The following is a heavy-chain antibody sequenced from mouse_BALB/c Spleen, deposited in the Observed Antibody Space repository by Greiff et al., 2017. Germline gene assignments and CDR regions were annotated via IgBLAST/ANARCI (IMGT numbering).Heavy chain of an antibody. J-gene: IGHJ4*01. Sequence: EVKLQESGPGLVKPSQSLSLTCSVTGYSITSGYYWNWIRQFPGNKLEWMGYISYDGSNNYNPSLKNRISITRDTSKNQFFLKLNSVTTEDTATYYCASRGPYAMDYWGQGTSVTVSS. CDR2: ISYDGSN. V-gene: IGHV3-6*02. CDR1: GYSITSGYY. CDR3: ASRGPYAMDY. D-gene: IGHD3-1*01.